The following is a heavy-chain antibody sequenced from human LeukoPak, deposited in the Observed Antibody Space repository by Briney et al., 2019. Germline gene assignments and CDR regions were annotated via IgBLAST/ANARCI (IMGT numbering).Heavy chain of an antibody. CDR2: IGIRGDT. V-gene: IGHV3-13*01. J-gene: IGHJ4*02. Sequence: GGSLRLSCAASGFTFIDYDMHWVRQVLGKGLEWVSAIGIRGDTHYSGSVKGRFTISSENAESSLYLQTNSLRAEDTAVYYCARGGIQVSGIDEFDYWGQGTLVTVSS. CDR3: ARGGIQVSGIDEFDY. CDR1: GFTFIDYD. D-gene: IGHD6-19*01.